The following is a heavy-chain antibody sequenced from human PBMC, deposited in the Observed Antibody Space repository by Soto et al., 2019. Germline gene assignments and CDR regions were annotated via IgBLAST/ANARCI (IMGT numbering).Heavy chain of an antibody. CDR2: ISYDGTNK. D-gene: IGHD1-26*01. V-gene: IGHV3-30*18. CDR1: GFTFSSYG. J-gene: IGHJ4*02. Sequence: QVQLVESGGGLVQPGRSLRLSCAASGFTFSSYGMHWVRQAPGKGLEWVAVISYDGTNKFYVDSVKGLFTISRDNSKNTLYLQMNSLSPEYTAVFYCAKGHSGSYRLFDYWGQGTLVTVSS. CDR3: AKGHSGSYRLFDY.